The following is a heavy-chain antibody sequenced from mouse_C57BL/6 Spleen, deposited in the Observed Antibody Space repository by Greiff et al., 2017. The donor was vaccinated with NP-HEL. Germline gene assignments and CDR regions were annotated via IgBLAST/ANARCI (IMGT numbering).Heavy chain of an antibody. J-gene: IGHJ1*03. CDR2: INPNNGGT. V-gene: IGHV1-26*01. D-gene: IGHD1-1*01. Sequence: EVKLQQSGPELVKPGASVKISCKASGYTFTDYYMNWVKQSHGKSLEWIGDINPNNGGTSYNQKFKGKATLTVDKSSSTAYMELRSLTSEDSAVYYCARRAITTVGYFDVWGTGTTVTVSS. CDR3: ARRAITTVGYFDV. CDR1: GYTFTDYY.